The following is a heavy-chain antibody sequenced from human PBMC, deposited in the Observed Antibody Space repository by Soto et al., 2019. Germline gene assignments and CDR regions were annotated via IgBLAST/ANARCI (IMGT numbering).Heavy chain of an antibody. CDR2: INAGNGNT. J-gene: IGHJ6*02. CDR3: ARVYSGYDLPYYYYGMDV. Sequence: GASVKVSCKASGYTFTSYAMHWVRQAPGQRLEWMGWINAGNGNTKYSQKFQGRVTITRDTSASTAYMELSSLRSEDTAVYYCARVYSGYDLPYYYYGMDVWGQGTTVTVS. CDR1: GYTFTSYA. D-gene: IGHD5-12*01. V-gene: IGHV1-3*01.